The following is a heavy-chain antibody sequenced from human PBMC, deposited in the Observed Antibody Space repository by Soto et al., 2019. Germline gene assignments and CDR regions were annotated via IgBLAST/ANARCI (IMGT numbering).Heavy chain of an antibody. CDR1: GGSIISSNW. CDR2: IYHSGST. CDR3: AIALPYYYDSGGYYPTFFDY. D-gene: IGHD3-22*01. Sequence: SETLSLTCAVSGGSIISSNWWSWVRHPPGKGLEWIGEIYHSGSTNYNPSLKSRVTLSVDKSKNQFSLKLSSVTAADTAVYYCAIALPYYYDSGGYYPTFFDYWGQGTLVTVS. J-gene: IGHJ4*02. V-gene: IGHV4-4*02.